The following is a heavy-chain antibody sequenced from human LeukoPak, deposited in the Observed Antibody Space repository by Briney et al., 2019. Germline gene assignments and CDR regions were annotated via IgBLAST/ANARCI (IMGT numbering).Heavy chain of an antibody. V-gene: IGHV1-3*01. CDR3: ARGSIGEAFDI. CDR1: GYTFTSYA. CDR2: INAGNGNT. Sequence: GSVKVSCKASGYTFTSYAMHWVRQAPGQRLEWMGWINAGNGNTKYSQKFQGRVTITRDTSASTAYMELSSLRSEDTAVYYCARGSIGEAFDIWGQGTKVTVSS. D-gene: IGHD3-10*01. J-gene: IGHJ3*02.